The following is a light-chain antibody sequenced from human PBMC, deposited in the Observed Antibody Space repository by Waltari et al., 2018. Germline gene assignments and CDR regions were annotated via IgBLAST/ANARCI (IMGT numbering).Light chain of an antibody. CDR2: VNSDGSH. CDR3: ETGGHGTWV. J-gene: IGLJ3*02. CDR1: SGHSSNV. Sequence: QLVLTPSPAASASLGASVKLTCTLSSGHSSNVIAWLQTQPGKGPRYLMQVNSDGSHSKGDDTPDRFSGSSSGAERYLTISNRQPEDEADYYCETGGHGTWVFGGGTKVSVL. V-gene: IGLV4-69*01.